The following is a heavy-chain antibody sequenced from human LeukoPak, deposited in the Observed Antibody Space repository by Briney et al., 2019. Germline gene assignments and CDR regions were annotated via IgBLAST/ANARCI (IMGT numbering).Heavy chain of an antibody. CDR1: GFTFSSYG. J-gene: IGHJ4*02. V-gene: IGHV3-21*01. Sequence: PGGSLRLSCAASGFTFSSYGMSRVRQAPGKGLEWVSSISSSSNIYYADSVKGRFTISRDNAKNSLYLQMNSLRAEDTAVYYCARVISVAGYDYWGQGTLVTVSS. CDR3: ARVISVAGYDY. CDR2: ISSSSNI. D-gene: IGHD6-19*01.